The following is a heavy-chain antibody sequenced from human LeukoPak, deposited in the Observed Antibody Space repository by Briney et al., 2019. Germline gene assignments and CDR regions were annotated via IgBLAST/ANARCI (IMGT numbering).Heavy chain of an antibody. J-gene: IGHJ4*02. Sequence: SQTLSLTCTVSGGSISSGDYYWSWIRQPPGKGLEWIGYVYYCGSTYYNPSLKSRVTISVDTSKNQFSLKLSSVTAADTAVYYCDRGIAAAGLYYFDYWGKGTLVTVSS. V-gene: IGHV4-30-4*01. CDR1: GGSISSGDYY. CDR3: DRGIAAAGLYYFDY. D-gene: IGHD6-13*01. CDR2: VYYCGST.